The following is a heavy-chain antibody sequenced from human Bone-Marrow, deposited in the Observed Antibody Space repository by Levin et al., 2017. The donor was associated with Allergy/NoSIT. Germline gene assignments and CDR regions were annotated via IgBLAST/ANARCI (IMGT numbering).Heavy chain of an antibody. J-gene: IGHJ4*02. Sequence: SQTLSLTCTVSGVSISSSRYYWGWFRQPPGKGLEWIGSIYYSGSTYYSPSLKSRVTMSVDTSKNQFSLRLNSMSAADTAVYYCARLHYTTSLYWGLGTLVTVSS. D-gene: IGHD3-3*01. V-gene: IGHV4-39*01. CDR1: GVSISSSRYY. CDR3: ARLHYTTSLY. CDR2: IYYSGST.